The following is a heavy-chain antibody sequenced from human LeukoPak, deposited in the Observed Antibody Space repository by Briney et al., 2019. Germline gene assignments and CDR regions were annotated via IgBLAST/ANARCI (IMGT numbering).Heavy chain of an antibody. Sequence: GGSLRLSCAASGFTFSSYSMNWVRQAPGKGLEWVSSISSSSSYIYYADSVEGRFTISRDNAKNSLYLQMNSLRAEDTAVYYCAKDHDILYYFDYWGQGTLVTVSS. CDR1: GFTFSSYS. CDR2: ISSSSSYI. D-gene: IGHD3-9*01. J-gene: IGHJ4*02. CDR3: AKDHDILYYFDY. V-gene: IGHV3-21*01.